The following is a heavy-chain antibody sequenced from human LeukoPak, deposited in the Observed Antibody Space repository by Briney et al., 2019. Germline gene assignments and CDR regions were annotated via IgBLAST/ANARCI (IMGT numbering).Heavy chain of an antibody. V-gene: IGHV3-48*04. Sequence: TGGSLRLSCAASGFIFSNYGMHWVRQAPGKGLEWVSYISSSGSTIYYADSVEGRFTISRDNAKNSLFLQMNSLRAEDTAIYYCARDRVAAAADYWGQGTLVTVSS. J-gene: IGHJ4*02. CDR3: ARDRVAAAADY. CDR1: GFIFSNYG. CDR2: ISSSGSTI. D-gene: IGHD6-13*01.